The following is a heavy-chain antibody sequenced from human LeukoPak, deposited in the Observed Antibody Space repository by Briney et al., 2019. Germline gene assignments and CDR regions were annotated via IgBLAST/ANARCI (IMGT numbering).Heavy chain of an antibody. D-gene: IGHD6-13*01. CDR1: VFTFSSYA. J-gene: IGHJ4*02. Sequence: GGSLRLSCAASVFTFSSYAMSWVRQAPGKGLEWVSRISGSAGSTYYADSVKGRFTISRDNSKNTLYLQMNSLRAEDTAVYYCAKSPQSNSWYYFDYWGQGTLVTVSS. V-gene: IGHV3-23*01. CDR3: AKSPQSNSWYYFDY. CDR2: ISGSAGST.